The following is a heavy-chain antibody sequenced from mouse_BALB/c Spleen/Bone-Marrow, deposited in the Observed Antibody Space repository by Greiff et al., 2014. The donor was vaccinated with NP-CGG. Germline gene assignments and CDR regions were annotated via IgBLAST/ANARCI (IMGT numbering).Heavy chain of an antibody. CDR3: ATLHGNYDYAMDY. Sequence: VQLKESGPGLVKPSQSLSLTCTVTGYSITSDYAWNWIRQFPGNKLEWMGYISYSGSTSYHPSLKSRISITRDTSKNQFFLQLNSVTIEDTATYFCATLHGNYDYAMDYWGQGTSVTVSS. J-gene: IGHJ4*01. D-gene: IGHD2-1*01. V-gene: IGHV3-2*02. CDR1: GYSITSDYA. CDR2: ISYSGST.